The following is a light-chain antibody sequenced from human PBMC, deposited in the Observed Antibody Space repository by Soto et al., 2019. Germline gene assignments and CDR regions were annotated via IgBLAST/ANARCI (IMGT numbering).Light chain of an antibody. CDR1: QTISSW. J-gene: IGKJ1*01. Sequence: DIQMTQSPSTLSGSVGERVTITCRASQTISSWLAWYQQKPGKAPKLLIYTASTLKSGVPSRFSGSGSGTEFTLTISSLQPDDFATYYCQHYNSYSEAFGQGTKVDIK. V-gene: IGKV1-5*03. CDR3: QHYNSYSEA. CDR2: TAS.